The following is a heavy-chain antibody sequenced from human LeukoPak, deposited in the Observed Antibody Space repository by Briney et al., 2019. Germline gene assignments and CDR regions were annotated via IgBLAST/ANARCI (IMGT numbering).Heavy chain of an antibody. J-gene: IGHJ6*02. CDR1: GGSFSGYY. CDR3: AHARRQLPYYYYGMDV. V-gene: IGHV4-34*01. Sequence: PSETLSLTCAVYGGSFSGYYWSWIRQPPGKGLEWIGEINHSGSTNCNPSLKSRVTISVDTSKNQFSLKLSSVTAADTAVYYCAHARRQLPYYYYGMDVWGQGTTVTVSS. CDR2: INHSGST. D-gene: IGHD2-2*01.